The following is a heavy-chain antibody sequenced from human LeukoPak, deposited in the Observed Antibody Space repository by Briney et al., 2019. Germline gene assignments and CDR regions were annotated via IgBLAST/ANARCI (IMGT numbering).Heavy chain of an antibody. CDR2: IYYSGST. CDR3: ARGTYIDAFDI. V-gene: IGHV4-59*01. J-gene: IGHJ3*02. CDR1: GGSISSYY. Sequence: SETLSLTCTVSGGSISSYYWSWIRQPPGKGLEWIGYIYYSGSTNYNPSFKSRVTMSVDTSKNQFSLKLSSVTAADTAVYYCARGTYIDAFDIWGRGTMVTVSS. D-gene: IGHD1-1*01.